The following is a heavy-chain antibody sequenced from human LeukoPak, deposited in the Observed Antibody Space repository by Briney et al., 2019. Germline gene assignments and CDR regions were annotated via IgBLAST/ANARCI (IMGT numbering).Heavy chain of an antibody. CDR3: ARATQRYCSGTTCFPYWFDT. CDR1: GGSMTHYF. CDR2: THTSGSP. V-gene: IGHV4-4*09. Sequence: PSETLSLTCTVSGGSMTHYFWNWIRQAPGKGLEWIGYTHTSGSPDYSRSLKSRVNISLDTSKNHFSLMLSSVTAADTAVYFCARATQRYCSGTTCFPYWFDTWGQGTLATVSS. J-gene: IGHJ5*02. D-gene: IGHD2-2*01.